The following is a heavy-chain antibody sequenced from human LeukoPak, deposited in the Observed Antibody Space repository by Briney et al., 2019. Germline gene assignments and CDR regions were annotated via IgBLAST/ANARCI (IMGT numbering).Heavy chain of an antibody. Sequence: GGSLRLSCAASGFTFSNAWMSWVRQAPGKGLEWVGRIKSKTDGGTTDYAAPVKGRFTISRDDSKNTLYLQMNSLKTEDTAVYYCAKAFKSAYDYGSTDSWGQGTLVTVSS. CDR1: GFTFSNAW. J-gene: IGHJ4*02. V-gene: IGHV3-15*01. CDR3: AKAFKSAYDYGSTDS. D-gene: IGHD3-10*01. CDR2: IKSKTDGGTT.